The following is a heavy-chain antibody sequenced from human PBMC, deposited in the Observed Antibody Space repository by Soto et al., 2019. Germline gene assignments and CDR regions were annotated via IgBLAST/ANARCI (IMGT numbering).Heavy chain of an antibody. J-gene: IGHJ3*01. V-gene: IGHV3-66*01. CDR3: ARDRGYR. Sequence: QLVESGGGLVQPGGSLRLSCAASGFSVSNNYMNWVRQAPEKGLEWVSLIYSGGSTNYADSVKGRFTISRDNSKNTLFLQMNSLRVEDTAVYYCARDRGYRWGQGTMVTVSS. D-gene: IGHD5-12*01. CDR1: GFSVSNNY. CDR2: IYSGGST.